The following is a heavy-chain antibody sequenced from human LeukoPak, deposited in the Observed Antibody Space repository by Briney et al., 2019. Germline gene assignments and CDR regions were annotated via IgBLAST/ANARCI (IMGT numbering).Heavy chain of an antibody. J-gene: IGHJ5*02. CDR1: GGSISSSNW. D-gene: IGHD3-10*01. Sequence: SGTLSLTCAVSGGSISSSNWWSWVRQPPGKGLEWIGEIYHSGSTNYNPSLKSRVTISVDTSKNQFSLKLSSVTAADTAVYYCARAGPFANWFDPWGQGTLVTVSS. V-gene: IGHV4-4*02. CDR3: ARAGPFANWFDP. CDR2: IYHSGST.